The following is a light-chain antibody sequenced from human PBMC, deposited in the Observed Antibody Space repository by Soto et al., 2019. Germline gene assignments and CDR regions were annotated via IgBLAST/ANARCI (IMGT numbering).Light chain of an antibody. CDR1: QSVSSSY. V-gene: IGKV3D-20*02. J-gene: IGKJ1*01. CDR3: QQRSKWPWT. CDR2: GAS. Sequence: IVLTQSPGPLYLSPVERAPLSYTASQSVSSSYLAWYQQKPGQAPRLLIYGASSRATGIPARFSGSGSGTDFTLTISSLEPEDFAVYYCQQRSKWPWTFGQGTKVDIK.